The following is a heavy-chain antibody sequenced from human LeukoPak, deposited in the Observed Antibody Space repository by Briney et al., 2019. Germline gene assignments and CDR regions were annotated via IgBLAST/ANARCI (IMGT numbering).Heavy chain of an antibody. CDR1: GFTFSSYA. CDR2: ISYDGSNK. Sequence: PGGSLRLSCAASGFTFSSYAMHWVRQAPGKGLEWVAVISYDGSNKYYADSVKGRFTISRDNAKNSLFLQMDSLRVEDTAVYYCARDRGTFGVVDSWGQGTLVAVSS. J-gene: IGHJ4*02. V-gene: IGHV3-30*04. D-gene: IGHD3-3*01. CDR3: ARDRGTFGVVDS.